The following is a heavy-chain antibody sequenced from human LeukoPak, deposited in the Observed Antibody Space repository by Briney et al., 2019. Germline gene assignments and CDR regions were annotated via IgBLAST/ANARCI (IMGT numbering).Heavy chain of an antibody. J-gene: IGHJ3*02. V-gene: IGHV3-23*01. CDR2: ISGSGGST. CDR1: GFTFSSYA. D-gene: IGHD3-3*01. Sequence: GGSLRLSCAASGFTFSSYAMSWVRQAPGKGLEWVSAISGSGGSTYYADSVKGRFTISRDNSKNTLYLQMNSLRAEDTAVYYCAKEHIRFLEWLTAFDIWGQGTMVTVSS. CDR3: AKEHIRFLEWLTAFDI.